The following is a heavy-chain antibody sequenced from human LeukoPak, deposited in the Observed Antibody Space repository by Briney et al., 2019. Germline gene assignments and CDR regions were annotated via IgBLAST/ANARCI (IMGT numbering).Heavy chain of an antibody. CDR3: ARDRVEMATRHIDY. CDR1: GGTFSSYA. D-gene: IGHD5-24*01. V-gene: IGHV1-69*04. J-gene: IGHJ4*02. Sequence: ASVKVSCKASGGTFSSYAISWVRQAPGQGREWMGRIIPILGIANYAQKFQGRVTITADKSTSTAYMELSSLRSEDTAVYYCARDRVEMATRHIDYWGQGTLVTVSS. CDR2: IIPILGIA.